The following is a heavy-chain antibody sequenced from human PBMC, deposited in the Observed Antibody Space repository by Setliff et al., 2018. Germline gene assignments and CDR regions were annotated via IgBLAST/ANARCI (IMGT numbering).Heavy chain of an antibody. J-gene: IGHJ6*02. CDR3: ARVPLHSGSYGEYYYYGMDV. Sequence: ASVKVSCKASGYTFTSYYMHWVRQAPGQGLEWMGIINPSGGSTSYAQKFQGRVTMTRDTSTSTVYMELSSLRSEDTAVYYCARVPLHSGSYGEYYYYGMDVWGQGTTVTVSS. D-gene: IGHD1-26*01. CDR2: INPSGGST. CDR1: GYTFTSYY. V-gene: IGHV1-46*01.